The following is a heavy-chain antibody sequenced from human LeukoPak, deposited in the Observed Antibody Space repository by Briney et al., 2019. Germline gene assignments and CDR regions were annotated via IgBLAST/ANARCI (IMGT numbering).Heavy chain of an antibody. D-gene: IGHD6-19*01. V-gene: IGHV4-30-2*01. CDR2: IYHSGST. CDR3: ARASVAASGYYFDY. J-gene: IGHJ4*02. CDR1: GGSISSGGYS. Sequence: SQTLSLTCAVSGGSISSGGYSWSWIRQPPGKGLEWIGYIYHSGSTYSDPSLRSRVTISVDRSKNQFSLKLNSVTAADTAVYYCARASVAASGYYFDYWGQGTLVTVSS.